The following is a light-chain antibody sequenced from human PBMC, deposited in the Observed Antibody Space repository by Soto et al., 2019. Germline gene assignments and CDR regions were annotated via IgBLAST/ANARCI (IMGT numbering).Light chain of an antibody. CDR1: QSVSSSA. J-gene: IGKJ4*01. V-gene: IGKV3-20*01. Sequence: EIVLTQSPGTLSLSPGERATLSCRASQSVSSSALAWHQQKPGQAPRLLIYSASKRATGIPDRFSGSESGTDFTLTISRLEHEDFAVYYCQQYGNYRCNFGGGTKVDIK. CDR2: SAS. CDR3: QQYGNYRCN.